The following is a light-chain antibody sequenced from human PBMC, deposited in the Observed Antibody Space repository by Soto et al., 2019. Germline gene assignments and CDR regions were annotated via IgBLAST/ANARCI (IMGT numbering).Light chain of an antibody. Sequence: EIQMTQYPSSLSASVGDRVTITCRASQSISSYLNWYQQKPGKAPKLLISAASSLQSGVPSRFSGSGSGTDFTLTISSLQPEDFATYYCQQSYSTPITFGQGTRPEI. J-gene: IGKJ5*01. V-gene: IGKV1-39*01. CDR2: AAS. CDR3: QQSYSTPIT. CDR1: QSISSY.